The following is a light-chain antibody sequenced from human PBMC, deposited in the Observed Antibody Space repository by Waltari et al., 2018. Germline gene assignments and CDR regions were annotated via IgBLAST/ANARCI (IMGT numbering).Light chain of an antibody. CDR2: KVS. J-gene: IGKJ2*03. Sequence: DVVMSQSPVSLPITPGQPASMTCLSSQSLLHSNGNTYLSWFLQKPGQSPRRLIYKVSKRDSGVPDRFSGSGAGTDFTLKISRIEAEDVGVYYCIQGTHFPYSFGQGTKVEIK. V-gene: IGKV2-30*02. CDR3: IQGTHFPYS. CDR1: QSLLHSNGNTY.